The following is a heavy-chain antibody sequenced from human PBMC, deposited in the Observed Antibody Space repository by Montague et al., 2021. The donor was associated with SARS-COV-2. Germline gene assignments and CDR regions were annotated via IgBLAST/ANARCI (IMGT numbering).Heavy chain of an antibody. CDR3: ARDVGVPLAPPYSWFDP. CDR1: GGSISSYY. Sequence: SETLSLTCSVSGGSISSYYWSWIRQPAGKGLEWIGRIYTSGSTNSNPSLKSRVTMSVDTSKNQFSLKLSSVTAADTAVYYCARDVGVPLAPPYSWFDPWGQGTLVTVSS. D-gene: IGHD2-2*01. CDR2: IYTSGST. V-gene: IGHV4-4*07. J-gene: IGHJ5*02.